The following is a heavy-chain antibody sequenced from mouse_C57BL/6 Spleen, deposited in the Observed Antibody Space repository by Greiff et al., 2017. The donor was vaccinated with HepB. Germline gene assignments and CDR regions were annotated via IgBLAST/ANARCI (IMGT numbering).Heavy chain of an antibody. CDR2: INPNNGGT. J-gene: IGHJ1*03. V-gene: IGHV1-26*01. CDR3: ARNGYYGGYFDV. D-gene: IGHD2-3*01. Sequence: VQLQQSGPELVKPGASVKISCKASGYTFTDYYMNWVKQSHGKSLEWIGDINPNNGGTSYNQKFKGKATLTVDKSSSTAYMELRSLTSEDSAVYYCARNGYYGGYFDVWGTGTTVTVSS. CDR1: GYTFTDYY.